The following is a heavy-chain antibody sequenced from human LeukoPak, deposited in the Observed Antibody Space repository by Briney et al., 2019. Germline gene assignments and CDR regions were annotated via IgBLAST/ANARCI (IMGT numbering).Heavy chain of an antibody. V-gene: IGHV3-30-3*01. CDR2: ISYDGSNK. D-gene: IGHD6-19*01. CDR1: GFTFSSYA. CDR3: AREEQWLVHGYFDY. Sequence: QPGRSLRLSCAASGFTFSSYAMHWVRQAPGKGLEWVAVISYDGSNKYYADSVKGRFTISRDNSKNTLYPQMNSLRAEDTAVYYYAREEQWLVHGYFDYWGQGTLVTVSS. J-gene: IGHJ4*02.